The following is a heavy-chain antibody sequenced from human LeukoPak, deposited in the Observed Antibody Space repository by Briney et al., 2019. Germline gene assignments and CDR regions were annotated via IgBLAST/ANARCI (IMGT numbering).Heavy chain of an antibody. CDR1: GFTFSSYA. D-gene: IGHD4-17*01. V-gene: IGHV3-23*01. CDR2: ISGSGGST. Sequence: GGSLRLSCAASGFTFSSYAMSWVRPAPGKGLEWVSAISGSGGSTYYADSVKGRFTISRDNSKNTLYLQMNSLRAEDTAVYYCAKPRQSTTVTPFDYWGQGTLVTVSS. CDR3: AKPRQSTTVTPFDY. J-gene: IGHJ4*02.